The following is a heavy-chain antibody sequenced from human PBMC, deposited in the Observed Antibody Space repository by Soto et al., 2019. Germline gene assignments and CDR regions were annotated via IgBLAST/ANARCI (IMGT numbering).Heavy chain of an antibody. D-gene: IGHD3-9*01. CDR2: IYYSGST. Sequence: QVQLQESGPGLVKPSQTLSLTCTVSGGSISSGDYYWSWIRQPPGKGLEWIGYIYYSGSTYYNPSLKSRATISVDTSKNQFSLKLSSVTAADTAVYYCAREWYYDILTGYYKRGYFDYWGQGTLVTVSS. V-gene: IGHV4-30-4*01. CDR3: AREWYYDILTGYYKRGYFDY. J-gene: IGHJ4*02. CDR1: GGSISSGDYY.